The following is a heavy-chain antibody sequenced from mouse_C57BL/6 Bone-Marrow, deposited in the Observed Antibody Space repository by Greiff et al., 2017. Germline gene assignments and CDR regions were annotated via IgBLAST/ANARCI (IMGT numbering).Heavy chain of an antibody. J-gene: IGHJ2*01. D-gene: IGHD2-3*01. CDR1: GFTFSSYG. Sequence: EVMLVESGGDLVKPGGSLKLSCAASGFTFSSYGMSWVRQTPDKRLEWVATISSGGSYTYYPDSVKGRFTISRDNAKNTLYLQMSSLKSEDTAMYYCARHDDVYFDYWGQGTTLTVSS. CDR3: ARHDDVYFDY. CDR2: ISSGGSYT. V-gene: IGHV5-6*02.